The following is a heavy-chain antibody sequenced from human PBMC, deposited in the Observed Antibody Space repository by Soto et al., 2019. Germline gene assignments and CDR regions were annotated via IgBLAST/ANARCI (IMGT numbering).Heavy chain of an antibody. D-gene: IGHD2-15*01. J-gene: IGHJ4*02. CDR1: VYSFTSYL. CDR3: ARLGGGNIVVVAPFDY. V-gene: IGHV5-51*01. CDR2: IYPGDSDT. Sequence: VESLKSACKGSVYSFTSYLIGWVRQMPGKGLGWSGIIYPGDSDTRYRPSFQGQVTISADKSISTAYLQWSSLKASDTDMYYCARLGGGNIVVVAPFDYWGQGTLVTVSS.